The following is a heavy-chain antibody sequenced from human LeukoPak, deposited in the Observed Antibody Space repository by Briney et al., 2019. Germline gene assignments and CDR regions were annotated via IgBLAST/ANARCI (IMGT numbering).Heavy chain of an antibody. J-gene: IGHJ4*02. CDR1: GFTFDDYA. Sequence: PGRSLRLSCAASGFTFDDYALHWVRQAPGKGLEGVSGISWNSGSIGYADSVKGRFTISRDNAKNSLYLQMNSLRAEDMALYYCAKGGGRYNWNDVGDYWGQGTLVTVSS. V-gene: IGHV3-9*03. CDR3: AKGGGRYNWNDVGDY. D-gene: IGHD1-1*01. CDR2: ISWNSGSI.